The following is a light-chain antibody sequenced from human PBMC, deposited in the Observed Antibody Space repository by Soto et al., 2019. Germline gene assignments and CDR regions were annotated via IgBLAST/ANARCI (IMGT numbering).Light chain of an antibody. V-gene: IGKV1-5*01. CDR3: LLDFRYFWA. CDR1: QSISSW. Sequence: DIQMTQSPSTLSASVGDRVTITCRASQSISSWLAWYQQKPGKAPKVLIFDASILQSGVPSRFSGSGSGTDFTLTISSLQPEDFATYYCLLDFRYFWAFGQGTKVDIK. J-gene: IGKJ1*01. CDR2: DAS.